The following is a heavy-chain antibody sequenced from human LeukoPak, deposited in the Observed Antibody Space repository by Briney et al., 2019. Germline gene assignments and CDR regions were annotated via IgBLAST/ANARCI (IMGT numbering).Heavy chain of an antibody. D-gene: IGHD2-21*02. CDR2: ISGSGGRT. CDR3: AKDSAYCGGDCYPRYFDY. J-gene: IGHJ4*02. Sequence: GGSLRLSCAASGFTFSHYAMNWVRQAPGKGLEWVSSISGSGGRTYYADSVRGRLTISRDNSKNTLYLQMSSLRAEDTAVYYCAKDSAYCGGDCYPRYFDYWGQGILVPVSS. V-gene: IGHV3-23*01. CDR1: GFTFSHYA.